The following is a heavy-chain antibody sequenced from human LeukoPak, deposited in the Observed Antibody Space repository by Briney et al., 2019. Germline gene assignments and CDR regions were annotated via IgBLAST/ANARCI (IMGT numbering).Heavy chain of an antibody. CDR2: ISGSGGNT. Sequence: GGSLRLSCAASGFAFSSCAMSWVRQAPGKGLEWVSGISGSGGNTHYAGSVKGRFSISRDNSKNTLYLQVNSLRAEDTAVYYCAKDNYYDSSAYQDYWGQGTLVTVSS. V-gene: IGHV3-23*01. CDR3: AKDNYYDSSAYQDY. J-gene: IGHJ4*02. CDR1: GFAFSSCA. D-gene: IGHD3-22*01.